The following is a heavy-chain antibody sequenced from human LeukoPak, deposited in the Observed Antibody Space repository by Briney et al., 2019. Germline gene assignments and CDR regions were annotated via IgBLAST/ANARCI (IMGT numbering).Heavy chain of an antibody. Sequence: SETLSLTCAVYGGSFSGYYWSWIRQPPGKGLEWIGEIDHSGSTNYNPSLKSRVTISVDTSKNQFSLKLSSVTAADTAVYYCARGRSLDYWGQGTLVTVSS. V-gene: IGHV4-34*01. CDR3: ARGRSLDY. J-gene: IGHJ4*02. CDR1: GGSFSGYY. CDR2: IDHSGST.